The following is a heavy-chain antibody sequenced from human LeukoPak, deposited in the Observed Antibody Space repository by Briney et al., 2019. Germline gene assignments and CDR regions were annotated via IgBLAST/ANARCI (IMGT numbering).Heavy chain of an antibody. CDR2: IYYSGST. CDR1: GFTFSSSY. D-gene: IGHD3-10*01. CDR3: ARHYGP. V-gene: IGHV4-39*01. J-gene: IGHJ4*02. Sequence: GSLRLSCAASGFTFSSSYISWIRQPPGKGLEWIGSIYYSGSTYYNPSLKSRVTISVDTSKNQFSLKLNSVTATDTAVYYCARHYGPWGQGTLVTVSS.